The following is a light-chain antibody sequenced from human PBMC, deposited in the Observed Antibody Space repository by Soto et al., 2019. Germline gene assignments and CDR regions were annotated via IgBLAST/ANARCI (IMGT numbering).Light chain of an antibody. CDR2: RNN. V-gene: IGLV1-47*01. Sequence: QSVLTQPPSASGTPGQRVTISCSGSSSNIGSNYVYWYQQLPGTAPKLLIYRNNQRPSGVPDRFSGSKSGTSASLAISGHLSEDEPDYYCAAWDDSLSGVVFGGGTQLTVL. J-gene: IGLJ2*01. CDR1: SSNIGSNY. CDR3: AAWDDSLSGVV.